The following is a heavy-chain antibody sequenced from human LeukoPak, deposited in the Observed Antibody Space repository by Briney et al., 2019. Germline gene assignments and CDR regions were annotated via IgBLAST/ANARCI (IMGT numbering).Heavy chain of an antibody. D-gene: IGHD5-24*01. J-gene: IGHJ3*02. Sequence: PSGTLSLTCAVSGGSISSSNWWSWVRQPPGKGLEWIGEIYHSGSTNYNPSLKSRATISVDKSKNQFSLKLSSVTAADTAVYYCAAGMATTSRAFDIWGQGTMVTVSS. CDR1: GGSISSSNW. V-gene: IGHV4-4*02. CDR2: IYHSGST. CDR3: AAGMATTSRAFDI.